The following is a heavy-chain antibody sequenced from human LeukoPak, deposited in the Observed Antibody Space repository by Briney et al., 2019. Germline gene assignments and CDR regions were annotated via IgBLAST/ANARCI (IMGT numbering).Heavy chain of an antibody. CDR2: ISWNSGSI. D-gene: IGHD3-22*01. CDR3: AKDISRYYDSSGYPDY. J-gene: IGHJ4*02. CDR1: GFTFDDYA. Sequence: PGRSLRLSCAASGFTFDDYAMHWVRQAPGKGLEWVSGISWNSGSIGYADSVKGRFTISRDNAKNSLYLQMNSLRAEDTALYYCAKDISRYYDSSGYPDYWGQGTLVTVSS. V-gene: IGHV3-9*01.